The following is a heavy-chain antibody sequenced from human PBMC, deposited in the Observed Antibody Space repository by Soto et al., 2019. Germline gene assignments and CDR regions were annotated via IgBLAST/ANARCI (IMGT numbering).Heavy chain of an antibody. CDR1: GFAFDNYA. CDR3: VKDHNSRLDSYNYALDV. Sequence: PGGSLRLSCVASGFAFDNYAMSWVRQAPGKGLEWVSYISGNSVNIHYAHSVKGRFTLYRDNSKNTVSLEMTFLRVDDSAVYYCVKDHNSRLDSYNYALDVWGLGTTVTVSS. V-gene: IGHV3-23*01. D-gene: IGHD1-26*01. J-gene: IGHJ6*02. CDR2: ISGNSVNI.